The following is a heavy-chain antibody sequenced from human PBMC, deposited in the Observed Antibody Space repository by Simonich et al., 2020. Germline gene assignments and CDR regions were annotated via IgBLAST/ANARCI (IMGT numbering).Heavy chain of an antibody. CDR2: IYYSGST. CDR1: GGSISSSSYY. V-gene: IGHV4-39*01. J-gene: IGHJ4*02. Sequence: QLQLQESGPGLVKPSETLSLTCTVSGGSISSSSYYWGWLRQPPGKGLEWIGSIYYSGSTYYYPSLKSRVTISVDTSKNQFSLKLSSVTAADTAVYYCARWAYSSSYFDYWGQGTLVTVSS. D-gene: IGHD6-6*01. CDR3: ARWAYSSSYFDY.